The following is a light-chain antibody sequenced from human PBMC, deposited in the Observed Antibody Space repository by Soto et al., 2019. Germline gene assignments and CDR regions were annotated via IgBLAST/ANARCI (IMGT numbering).Light chain of an antibody. CDR1: SSNIGAGYD. J-gene: IGLJ1*01. V-gene: IGLV1-40*01. CDR3: QSYDTSLRGF. Sequence: QSVLTQPPSVSGAPGQRVTISCTGSSSNIGAGYDVHWYQQFPGTAPKLLIYANSNRPSGVPDRFSASKSGTSASLAITGLQAEDEADYYCQSYDTSLRGFFGTGTKVTVL. CDR2: ANS.